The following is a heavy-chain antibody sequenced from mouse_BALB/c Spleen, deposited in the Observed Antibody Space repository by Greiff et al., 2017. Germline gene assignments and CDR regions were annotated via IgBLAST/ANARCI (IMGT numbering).Heavy chain of an antibody. D-gene: IGHD4-1*01. J-gene: IGHJ2*01. CDR1: GYSITSDYA. V-gene: IGHV3-2*02. CDR2: ISYSGST. CDR3: ARGVGRRGFDY. Sequence: EVKLQESGPGLVKPSQSLSLTCTVTGYSITSDYAWNWIRQFPGNKLEWMGYISYSGSTSYNPSLKSRISITRDTSKNQFFLQLNSVTTEDTATYYCARGVGRRGFDYWGEGTTLTVSS.